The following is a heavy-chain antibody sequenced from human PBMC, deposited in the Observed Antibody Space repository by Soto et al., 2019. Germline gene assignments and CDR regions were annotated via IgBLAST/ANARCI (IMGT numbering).Heavy chain of an antibody. J-gene: IGHJ6*02. V-gene: IGHV4-30-4*01. CDR1: GGSISSGNYY. CDR2: IYYSGST. CDR3: ATQGGYYYGMDV. D-gene: IGHD3-16*01. Sequence: SETLSLTCTVSGGSISSGNYYWSWIRQPPGKGLEWIGYIYYSGSTYYNPSLKSRVTISVDTSKNQFSLKLSSVTAADTAVYYCATQGGYYYGMDVWGHGTTVTRSS.